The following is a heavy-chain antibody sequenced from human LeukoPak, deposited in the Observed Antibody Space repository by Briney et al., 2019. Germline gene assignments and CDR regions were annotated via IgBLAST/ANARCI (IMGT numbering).Heavy chain of an antibody. CDR1: GYTFTSYD. CDR3: ARADTWLAANAFDI. Sequence: ASVTVSCKASGYTFTSYDINWVRQATGQGLEWMGWMNPNSGNTGYAQKFQGRVTITRNTSISTAYMELSSLRSEDTAVYYCARADTWLAANAFDIWGQGTMVTVSS. CDR2: MNPNSGNT. J-gene: IGHJ3*02. V-gene: IGHV1-8*03. D-gene: IGHD6-25*01.